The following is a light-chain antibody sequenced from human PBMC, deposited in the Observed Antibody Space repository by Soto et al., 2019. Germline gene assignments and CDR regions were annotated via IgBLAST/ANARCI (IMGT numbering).Light chain of an antibody. CDR1: QDISKY. CDR3: QQYENLPLT. V-gene: IGKV1-33*01. CDR2: DAS. J-gene: IGKJ4*01. Sequence: DIKLAHSPSSLSASVGDGVTIPCQASQDISKYLNWYQQKPGKAPKLMICDASNLETGIPSRFSGSGSGTNFSLTITSLQPEDIATYYCQQYENLPLTLGGGTKVDI.